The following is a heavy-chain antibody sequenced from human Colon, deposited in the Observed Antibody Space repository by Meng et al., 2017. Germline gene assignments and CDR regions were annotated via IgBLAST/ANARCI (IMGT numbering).Heavy chain of an antibody. Sequence: QVRLRTGGAGLLQPSGTLSLTWAVDCGSFSNYYLAWIRQPPGKGLEWIGEIHPSGSSYYSPSLQSRVTITLDTSKNQFSLTLSSLTAADTAVYYCARGVDWAKSGNFWGQGTLVTVSS. J-gene: IGHJ4*02. CDR3: ARGVDWAKSGNF. V-gene: IGHV4-34*01. D-gene: IGHD3-9*01. CDR1: CGSFSNYY. CDR2: IHPSGSS.